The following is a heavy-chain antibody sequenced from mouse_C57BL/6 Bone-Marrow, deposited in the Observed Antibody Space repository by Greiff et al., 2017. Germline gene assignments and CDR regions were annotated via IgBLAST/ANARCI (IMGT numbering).Heavy chain of an antibody. Sequence: EVQLQQSGTVLARPGASVKMSCKTSGYTFTSYWMHWVKQRPGQGLEWIGAIYPGNSDTSYNQKFKGKAKLTAVTSASTAYMELSSLPNEDSAGYYCTRPPFTTVVRAMDYWGQGTSVTVSS. J-gene: IGHJ4*01. D-gene: IGHD1-1*01. CDR1: GYTFTSYW. CDR3: TRPPFTTVVRAMDY. V-gene: IGHV1-5*01. CDR2: IYPGNSDT.